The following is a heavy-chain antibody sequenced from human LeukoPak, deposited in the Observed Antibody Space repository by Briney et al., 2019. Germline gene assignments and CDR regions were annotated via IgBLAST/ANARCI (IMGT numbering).Heavy chain of an antibody. D-gene: IGHD3-22*01. V-gene: IGHV4-39*07. CDR2: IYYSGNT. Sequence: SETLSLTCTVSGGSISSTTYYWGWIRQPPGKGLEWIGSIYYSGNTYHNPSLKSRVTISVDTSKNQFSLKLSSVTAADTAVYYCARSSGYYYDRPPNWFDPWGQGTLVTVSS. CDR1: GGSISSTTYY. J-gene: IGHJ5*02. CDR3: ARSSGYYYDRPPNWFDP.